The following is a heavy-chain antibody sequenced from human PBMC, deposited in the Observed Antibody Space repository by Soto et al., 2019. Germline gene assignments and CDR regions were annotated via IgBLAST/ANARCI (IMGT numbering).Heavy chain of an antibody. J-gene: IGHJ5*02. V-gene: IGHV4-59*08. D-gene: IGHD3-10*01. CDR2: IYYSGST. CDR3: ARGASITMVRGVIIPNWFDP. Sequence: SEPLSLTCTVPGGSIRGYEWKWMREPRGRGLEWIGYIYYSGSTNYNPSLKSRVTISVDTSKNQFSLKLSSVTAADTAVYYCARGASITMVRGVIIPNWFDPWGQGTLVTVS. CDR1: GGSIRGYE.